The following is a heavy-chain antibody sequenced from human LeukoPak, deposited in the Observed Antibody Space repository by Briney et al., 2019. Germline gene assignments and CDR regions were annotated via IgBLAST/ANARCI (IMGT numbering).Heavy chain of an antibody. CDR1: GFTFTTYT. CDR2: VVGHGGAT. CDR3: ARERAYYYFDY. Sequence: GGSLRLSCAASGFTFTTYTTHWIRQAPGKGLEYVSAVVGHGGATYYADSVKGRFTISRDNSKNTVYLQMGSLRAEDTAVYYCARERAYYYFDYWGQGAQVTVSS. D-gene: IGHD2-21*01. V-gene: IGHV3-64*02. J-gene: IGHJ4*02.